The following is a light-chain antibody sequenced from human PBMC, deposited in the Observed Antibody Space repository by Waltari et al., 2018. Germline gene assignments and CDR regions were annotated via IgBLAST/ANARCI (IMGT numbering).Light chain of an antibody. Sequence: QLVLTQSPSASASLGASVKLNCTLSSGHSSNIIAWHQQQPEKGPRYLMKVNSDGSHSKGDEIPDRFSGSSSGPERYLTISSVQSEDEADYYCQTGGHGTWVFGGGTKLTVL. V-gene: IGLV4-69*01. J-gene: IGLJ3*02. CDR1: SGHSSNI. CDR2: VNSDGSH. CDR3: QTGGHGTWV.